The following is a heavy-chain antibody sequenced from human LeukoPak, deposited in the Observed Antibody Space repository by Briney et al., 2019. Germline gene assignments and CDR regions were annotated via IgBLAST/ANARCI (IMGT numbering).Heavy chain of an antibody. CDR2: GNT. D-gene: IGHD2-15*01. V-gene: IGHV1-8*01. CDR3: ARAKTKVVVATVYYYYGMDV. Sequence: GNTGYVQKFQGRVTMTRNTSISTAYMELSSLRSDDTAVYYCARAKTKVVVATVYYYYGMDVWGQGTTVTVSS. J-gene: IGHJ6*02.